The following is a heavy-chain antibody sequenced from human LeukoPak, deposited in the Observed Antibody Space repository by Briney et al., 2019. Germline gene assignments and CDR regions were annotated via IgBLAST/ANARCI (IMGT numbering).Heavy chain of an antibody. CDR3: ARPMVRGVIFVAVAFGI. J-gene: IGHJ3*02. V-gene: IGHV3-7*01. CDR1: GFTFTNYW. Sequence: PGGSLRLSCAASGFTFTNYWMSWVRQAPGKGLELVANIKQDRSEKYYVDSVKGRFTISRDNSKNTLYLQMNSLRAEDTAVYYCARPMVRGVIFVAVAFGIWGQGTMVTVSS. CDR2: IKQDRSEK. D-gene: IGHD3-10*01.